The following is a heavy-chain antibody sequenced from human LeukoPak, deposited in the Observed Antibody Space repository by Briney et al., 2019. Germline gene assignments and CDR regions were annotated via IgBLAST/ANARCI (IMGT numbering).Heavy chain of an antibody. D-gene: IGHD6-13*01. J-gene: IGHJ3*02. Sequence: SETLSLTCTVSGGSISSYYWSWIRQPAGKGLEWIGRIYTSGSTNYNPSLKSRVTMSVDTSKNQFSLKLSSVTAADTAVYYCARDGGSSWSTRNDAFDIWGQGTMVTVS. CDR2: IYTSGST. CDR3: ARDGGSSWSTRNDAFDI. CDR1: GGSISSYY. V-gene: IGHV4-4*07.